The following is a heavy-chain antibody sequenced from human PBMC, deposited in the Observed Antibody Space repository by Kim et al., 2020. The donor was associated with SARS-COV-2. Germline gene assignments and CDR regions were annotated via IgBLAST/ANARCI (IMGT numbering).Heavy chain of an antibody. CDR2: NIHT. V-gene: IGHV3-21*01. Sequence: NIHTFYADSVKGRFTISRDNARNSLYLQMNSLRAEDTAVYYCARSSSCDYWGQGTLVTVSS. D-gene: IGHD6-19*01. CDR3: ARSSSCDY. J-gene: IGHJ4*02.